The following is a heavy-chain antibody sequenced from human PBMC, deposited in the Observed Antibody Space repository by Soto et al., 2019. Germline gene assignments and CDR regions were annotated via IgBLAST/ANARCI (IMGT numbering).Heavy chain of an antibody. J-gene: IGHJ3*02. Sequence: QLQLQESGPGLVKPSETLSLTCTVSGGSISSSSYYWGWIRQPPGKGLEWIGSIYYSGSTYYNPSLKSPVTISVDTSKNQFSLKLSSVTAADTAVYYCASQPRRHHRLAGGAFDIWGQGTMVTVSS. CDR1: GGSISSSSYY. V-gene: IGHV4-39*01. CDR3: ASQPRRHHRLAGGAFDI. D-gene: IGHD2-21*01. CDR2: IYYSGST.